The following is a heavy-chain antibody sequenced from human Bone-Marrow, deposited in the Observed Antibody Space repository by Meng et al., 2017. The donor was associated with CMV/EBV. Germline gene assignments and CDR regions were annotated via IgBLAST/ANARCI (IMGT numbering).Heavy chain of an antibody. D-gene: IGHD3-10*01. CDR1: GFTFSNYA. Sequence: GESLKISCAASGFTFSNYAMSWVRQAPGKGLEWMGIIYPGDSDTRYSPSFQGQVTISADKSISTAYLQWSSLKASDTAMYYCARQAGLDYYYYGMDVWGQGTTVTVSS. CDR3: ARQAGLDYYYYGMDV. J-gene: IGHJ6*02. CDR2: IYPGDSDT. V-gene: IGHV5-51*01.